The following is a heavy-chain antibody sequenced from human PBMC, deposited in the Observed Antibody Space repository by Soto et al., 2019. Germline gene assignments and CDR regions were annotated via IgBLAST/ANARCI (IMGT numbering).Heavy chain of an antibody. D-gene: IGHD2-2*01. Sequence: QEQLVESGGGVVQPGKSLRLSCAASGFTFSDYGMHWVRQAPGKGLEWVAVISYDGNHQEYADSVKGRFTISRDKSKDTLFLEVNSLRVEDTAVYYCARAVGFRGDCRSSHCYDDAFDLWGQGTMVTVSS. CDR1: GFTFSDYG. CDR2: ISYDGNHQ. J-gene: IGHJ3*01. CDR3: ARAVGFRGDCRSSHCYDDAFDL. V-gene: IGHV3-30*03.